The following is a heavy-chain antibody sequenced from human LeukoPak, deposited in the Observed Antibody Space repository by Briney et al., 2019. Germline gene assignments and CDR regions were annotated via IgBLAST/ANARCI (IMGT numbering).Heavy chain of an antibody. J-gene: IGHJ4*02. CDR2: INPKSGGR. V-gene: IGHV1-2*02. Sequence: ASVKVSCKASGYTFSDYYIHWVRQAPGQGLQWMGWINPKSGGRNFALQFPDRVTMTRDTSISTAYMELRSLRSDDTAVYYCARSPHEEGIVPAAKDCWGQGTLVTVSS. D-gene: IGHD2-2*01. CDR1: GYTFSDYY. CDR3: ARSPHEEGIVPAAKDC.